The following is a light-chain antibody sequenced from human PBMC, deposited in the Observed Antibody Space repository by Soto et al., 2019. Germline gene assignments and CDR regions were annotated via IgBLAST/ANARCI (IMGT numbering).Light chain of an antibody. CDR2: AAS. CDR1: QSISSY. CDR3: QQSYSTPYP. J-gene: IGKJ2*01. Sequence: DIQMTQSPSSLSASVGDRVTITCRASQSISSYLNWYQQKPGKAPKVLIYAASSLQSGVPSRFSGSGSGTDFTLTISSLQPEDFETYYCQQSYSTPYPFGQGTKVDI. V-gene: IGKV1-39*01.